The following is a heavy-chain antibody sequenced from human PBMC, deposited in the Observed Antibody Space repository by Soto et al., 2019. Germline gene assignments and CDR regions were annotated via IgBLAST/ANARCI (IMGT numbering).Heavy chain of an antibody. J-gene: IGHJ4*02. CDR1: AFTFNTYA. CDR2: ISVSGGGT. Sequence: EVQLVESGGGLVQPGGSLRLSCAASAFTFNTYAMGWVRQAPGKGLEWVSAISVSGGGTYYADSVKGRFTISRDTSNNTLYLHMNFMRADDTAVYSCEKSGGASPYYFDYCGRGTLVPVSS. V-gene: IGHV3-23*04. CDR3: EKSGGASPYYFDY. D-gene: IGHD1-26*01.